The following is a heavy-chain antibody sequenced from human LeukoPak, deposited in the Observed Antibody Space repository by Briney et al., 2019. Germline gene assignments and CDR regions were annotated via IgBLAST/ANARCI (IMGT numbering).Heavy chain of an antibody. J-gene: IGHJ4*02. V-gene: IGHV4-39*01. CDR3: ARTYCSGGICYYFDY. D-gene: IGHD2-15*01. Sequence: PSETLSLTCTVSGGSISSGSYYWGWIRQPPGKGLEWIGLIYYSGSTHYNPSLKSRVTISVDTSQNRFSLKLSSVTAADTAVYYCARTYCSGGICYYFDYWGQGTLVTVSS. CDR1: GGSISSGSYY. CDR2: IYYSGST.